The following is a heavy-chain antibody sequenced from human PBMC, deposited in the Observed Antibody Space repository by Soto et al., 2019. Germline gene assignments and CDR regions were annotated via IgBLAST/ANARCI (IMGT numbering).Heavy chain of an antibody. J-gene: IGHJ6*02. CDR3: ANSPVRFLEWSVRRGYGMDV. V-gene: IGHV3-23*01. CDR2: ISGSGGST. CDR1: GFTFSSYA. D-gene: IGHD3-3*01. Sequence: EVQLLESGGGLVQPGGSLRLSCAASGFTFSSYAMSWVRQAPGKGLEWVSAISGSGGSTYYADSVKGRFTISRDNSKNTLYLQMNSLRAEDTAVYYCANSPVRFLEWSVRRGYGMDVWGQGTTVTVSS.